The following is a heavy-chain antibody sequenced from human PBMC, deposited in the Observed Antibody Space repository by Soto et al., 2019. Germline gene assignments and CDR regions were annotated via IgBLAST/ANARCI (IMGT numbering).Heavy chain of an antibody. CDR3: AKDEAYHYYYYGMDV. Sequence: PGGSLRLSCAASGFTFSSYAMIWVRQAPGKGLEWVSAISGSGGSTYYADSVKGRFTISRDNSKNTLYLQMNSLRAEDTAVYYCAKDEAYHYYYYGMDVWXQGTTVTVSS. J-gene: IGHJ6*02. V-gene: IGHV3-23*01. CDR1: GFTFSSYA. CDR2: ISGSGGST.